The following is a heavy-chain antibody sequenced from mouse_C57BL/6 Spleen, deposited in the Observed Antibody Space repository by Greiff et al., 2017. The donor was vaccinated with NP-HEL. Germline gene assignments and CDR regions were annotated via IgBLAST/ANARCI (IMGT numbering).Heavy chain of an antibody. Sequence: QVQLKQSGPGLVQPSQSLSITCTVSGFSLTSYGVHWVRQSPGKGLEWLGVLWSGGSTDYNAAFISRLSISKDNSKSQVFFKMNSLQAEDTARYYCARNRVYYGNYGAMDYWGQGTSVTVSS. CDR2: LWSGGST. V-gene: IGHV2-2*01. CDR3: ARNRVYYGNYGAMDY. CDR1: GFSLTSYG. D-gene: IGHD2-1*01. J-gene: IGHJ4*01.